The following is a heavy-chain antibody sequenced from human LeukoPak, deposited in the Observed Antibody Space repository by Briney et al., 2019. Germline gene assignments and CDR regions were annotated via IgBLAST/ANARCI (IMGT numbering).Heavy chain of an antibody. CDR2: IYYRGST. V-gene: IGHV4-39*01. CDR3: ARHQGHDYVWGSYRYTEFDY. Sequence: PSETLSLTCTVSGGSISSSSYYWGWIRQPPGKGLEWIGSIYYRGSTYYNPSLKSRVTISVDTSKNQFSLKLSSVTAADTAVYYCARHQGHDYVWGSYRYTEFDYWGQGTLVTVSS. CDR1: GGSISSSSYY. J-gene: IGHJ4*02. D-gene: IGHD3-16*02.